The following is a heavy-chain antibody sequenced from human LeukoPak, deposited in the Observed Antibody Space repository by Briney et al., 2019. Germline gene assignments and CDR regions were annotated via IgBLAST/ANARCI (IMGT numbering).Heavy chain of an antibody. CDR2: INHSGST. CDR1: GGSFSGYY. J-gene: IGHJ6*02. D-gene: IGHD6-13*01. CDR3: ARRIAAAGTPGHSGMDV. Sequence: PSETLSLTCAVYGGSFSGYYWSWIRQPPGKGLEWIGEINHSGSTSYNPSLKSRVTISVDTSKNQFSLKLSSVTAADTAVYYCARRIAAAGTPGHSGMDVWGQGTTVTVSS. V-gene: IGHV4-34*01.